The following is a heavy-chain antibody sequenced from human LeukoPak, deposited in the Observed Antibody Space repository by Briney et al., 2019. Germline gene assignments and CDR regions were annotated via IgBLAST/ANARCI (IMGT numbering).Heavy chain of an antibody. D-gene: IGHD2-2*01. J-gene: IGHJ4*02. CDR2: YIPLRGIT. V-gene: IGHV1-69*04. CDR3: ARDSSNNWDFDY. Sequence: ASVKVSCKASGGAFSSYAINWVRQAPGQGLEWMGRYIPLRGITDYAEKFQGRVTITADKSTSTAYMELSSLRSDDTAVYYCARDSSNNWDFDYWGQGTLVTVSS. CDR1: GGAFSSYA.